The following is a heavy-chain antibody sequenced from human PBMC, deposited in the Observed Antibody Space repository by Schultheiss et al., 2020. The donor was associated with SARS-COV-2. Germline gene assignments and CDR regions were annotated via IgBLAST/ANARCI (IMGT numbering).Heavy chain of an antibody. J-gene: IGHJ4*02. CDR1: GYSFTNSW. CDR3: GRHGGVVTAVPLDY. Sequence: GESLKISCKGSGYSFTNSWITWVRQMPGKGLEWMGRIDPTDSYTEYSPSFQGHVAISIDKSITTAYLQWNSLKASDTAIYYCGRHGGVVTAVPLDYWGQGTLVTVSS. D-gene: IGHD2-21*02. V-gene: IGHV5-10-1*01. CDR2: IDPTDSYT.